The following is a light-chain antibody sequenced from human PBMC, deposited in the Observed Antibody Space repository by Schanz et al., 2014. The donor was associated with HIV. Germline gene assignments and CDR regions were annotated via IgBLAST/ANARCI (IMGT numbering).Light chain of an antibody. Sequence: QPVLTQPPSASGTPGQRVTISCSASSSTIGTNAVNWYQQSPGTAPKLLIYNTYHRPSGVPDRFSGSESGTSASLAISGLRSDDEAHYYCATWDDSLNGVVFGGGTKLTVL. V-gene: IGLV1-44*01. CDR1: SSTIGTNA. CDR2: NTY. CDR3: ATWDDSLNGVV. J-gene: IGLJ2*01.